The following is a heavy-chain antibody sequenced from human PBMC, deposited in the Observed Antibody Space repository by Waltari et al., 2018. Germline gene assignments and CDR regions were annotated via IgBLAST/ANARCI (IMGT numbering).Heavy chain of an antibody. CDR2: LSYSEAT. J-gene: IGHJ3*01. CDR1: GASITSDRHY. D-gene: IGHD5-12*01. CDR3: ATYIGASLGTAAFDV. Sequence: QLQLQESGPGLVNPSETLSLTCSVSGASITSDRHYWGWIRQPPGQTLEWIATLSYSEATYISPSLRSRVTMSRDTSRNQLSLLLGSVTATDTAVYYCATYIGASLGTAAFDVWGQGTLVTVSS. V-gene: IGHV4-39*01.